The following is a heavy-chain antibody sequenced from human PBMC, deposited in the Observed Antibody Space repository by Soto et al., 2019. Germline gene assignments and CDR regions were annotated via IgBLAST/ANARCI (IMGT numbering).Heavy chain of an antibody. Sequence: GESLKISCKGSGYSCTSYWIGWGRQMPGKGLEWMGIIYPGDSDTRYSPSFQGQVTISADKSISTAYLQWSSLKASYTAMYYCARTSSRPGTASDWFDPWGQGTLVTVSS. CDR2: IYPGDSDT. CDR3: ARTSSRPGTASDWFDP. D-gene: IGHD1-1*01. J-gene: IGHJ5*02. V-gene: IGHV5-51*01. CDR1: GYSCTSYW.